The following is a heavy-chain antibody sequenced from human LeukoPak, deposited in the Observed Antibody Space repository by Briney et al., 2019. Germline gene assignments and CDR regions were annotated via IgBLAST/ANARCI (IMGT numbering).Heavy chain of an antibody. CDR1: GGSISSSNW. D-gene: IGHD6-13*01. J-gene: IGHJ4*02. Sequence: GTLSLTCAVSGGSISSSNWWSWVRQAPGKGLEWVANIKQDGSEKSHVDSVKGRFTISRDNAKNSLYLQMNSLRVEDTAVYYCARGGSWYTDYWGQGTLVTVSS. CDR2: IKQDGSEK. V-gene: IGHV3-7*03. CDR3: ARGGSWYTDY.